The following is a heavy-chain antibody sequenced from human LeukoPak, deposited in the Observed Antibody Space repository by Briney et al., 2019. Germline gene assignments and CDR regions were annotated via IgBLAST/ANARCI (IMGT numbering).Heavy chain of an antibody. CDR2: INSAATIT. Sequence: GGSLRLACAASGFTLSGYWRQWVRQAPGKVLVLVSRINSAATITTYADSVKGRFTVSRDNAKNTLYLQMHSLRAEDMGVSFCARDGEVDKAMEAPFDYWGQGTLVPVSA. CDR1: GFTLSGYW. V-gene: IGHV3-74*01. D-gene: IGHD5-18*01. CDR3: ARDGEVDKAMEAPFDY. J-gene: IGHJ4*02.